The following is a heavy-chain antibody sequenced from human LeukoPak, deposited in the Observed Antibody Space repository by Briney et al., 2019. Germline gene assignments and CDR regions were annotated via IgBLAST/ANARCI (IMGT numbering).Heavy chain of an antibody. CDR1: GYTXTNYY. Sequence: ASVKVSCKASGYTXTNYYMHWVRQAPGQGLEWMGIINPSGGTTTYAHKFQDRVTMTRDTSTSTVYMEVSSLRSEDTAVYYCARESATRILTGYMDVWGQGTTVTVSS. D-gene: IGHD3-9*01. V-gene: IGHV1-46*01. J-gene: IGHJ6*03. CDR3: ARESATRILTGYMDV. CDR2: INPSGGTT.